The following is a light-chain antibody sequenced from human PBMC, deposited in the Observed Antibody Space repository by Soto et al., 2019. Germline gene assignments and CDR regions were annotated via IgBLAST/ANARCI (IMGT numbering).Light chain of an antibody. V-gene: IGLV2-14*01. CDR2: DVS. Sequence: QSALTQPASVSGSPGQSITISCTGTISDVGGYNTVSWYQQHPGKVPKLMIHDVSDRPSWVSDRFSGSKSGNTASLTISGLQAEDEADYYSSSYTTSISYVFGSGTKLTVL. J-gene: IGLJ1*01. CDR1: ISDVGGYNT. CDR3: SSYTTSISYV.